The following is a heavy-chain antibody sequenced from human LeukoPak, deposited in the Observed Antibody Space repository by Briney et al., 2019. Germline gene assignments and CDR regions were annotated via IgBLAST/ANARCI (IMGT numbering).Heavy chain of an antibody. J-gene: IGHJ4*02. V-gene: IGHV3-30*03. CDR3: ATASGIAVADY. CDR2: ISYDGSIQ. D-gene: IGHD6-19*01. CDR1: GFTFSNYG. Sequence: PGRSLRLSCAASGFTFSNYGMHWVRQAPGKALEWVAVISYDGSIQYCADSVKGRFTISRDNSKDTLYLQMNSLRAEDTAVYYCATASGIAVADYWGQGTLVTVSS.